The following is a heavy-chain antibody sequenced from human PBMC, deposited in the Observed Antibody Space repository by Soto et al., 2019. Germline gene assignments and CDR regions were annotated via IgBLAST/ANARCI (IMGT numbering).Heavy chain of an antibody. V-gene: IGHV6-1*01. CDR2: TYYSSKWYN. Sequence: SQTLSLTCAISGDSVSSNSATCNWIRQSPSRGLEWLGRTYYSSKWYNEYAVSVKSRIAINPDTSKNQFSLHLNSVTPEDTAVYSCARATHGAHWFDPWGQGTLVTVSS. J-gene: IGHJ5*02. CDR1: GDSVSSNSAT. CDR3: ARATHGAHWFDP. D-gene: IGHD2-8*01.